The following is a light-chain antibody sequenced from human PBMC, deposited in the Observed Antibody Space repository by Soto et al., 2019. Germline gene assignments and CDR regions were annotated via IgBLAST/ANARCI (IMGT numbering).Light chain of an antibody. CDR2: GAS. CDR1: QSVSSN. CDR3: QQYNNWRKT. V-gene: IGKV3-15*01. J-gene: IGKJ1*01. Sequence: EIVMTQSPATLSVSPGETATLYCRASQSVSSNLAWYQQKPGQAPRLLIYGASTRATGIPARLSGSGSGTEFTLTISSLQSEEFAGYDSQQYNNWRKTFGQGTNVEIK.